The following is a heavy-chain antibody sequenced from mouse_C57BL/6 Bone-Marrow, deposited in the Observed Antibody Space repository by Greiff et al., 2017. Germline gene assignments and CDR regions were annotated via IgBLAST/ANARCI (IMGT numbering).Heavy chain of an antibody. CDR3: ARLTIYYDSFDY. CDR1: GYTFTSYW. J-gene: IGHJ2*01. CDR2: IYPGGGYT. D-gene: IGHD2-4*01. Sequence: QVQLQQPGAELVMPGASVKLSCKASGYTFTSYWMHWVKQRPGHGLEWIGDIYPGGGYTNYNEKFKGKATLTADKSSSTAYMQFSSLTSEDSAIYYCARLTIYYDSFDYWGQGTTLTVSS. V-gene: IGHV1-55*01.